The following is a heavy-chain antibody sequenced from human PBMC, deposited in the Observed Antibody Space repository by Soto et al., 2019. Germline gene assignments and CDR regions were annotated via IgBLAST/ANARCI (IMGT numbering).Heavy chain of an antibody. CDR1: GFTFSTYG. CDR2: ISYDGSDK. J-gene: IGHJ4*02. Sequence: QVHLVESGGGVVQPGRSLRLSCAASGFTFSTYGIHWVRQAPGGGLEWVAIISYDGSDKWYVDSVKGRFTVSRDNSKNTLYLQMNSLRPEDTAIYYCAKDRNSARDGYHYGADYWGQGTLVTVSS. D-gene: IGHD5-18*01. CDR3: AKDRNSARDGYHYGADY. V-gene: IGHV3-30*18.